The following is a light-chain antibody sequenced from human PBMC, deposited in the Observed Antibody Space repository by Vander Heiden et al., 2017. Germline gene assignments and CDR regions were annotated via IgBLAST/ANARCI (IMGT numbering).Light chain of an antibody. V-gene: IGLV3-25*03. J-gene: IGLJ1*01. CDR3: QSADTSGIHHVIV. Sequence: SLEPTPPLSVSLSLGPTARITFSGDALGKQYSYWYQQKTGQAPVLIIYKDTERPSGIPERFSGSSSGTQVTLTISGVQAEDEADYFCQSADTSGIHHVIVFGTGTRVTVL. CDR2: KDT. CDR1: ALGKQY.